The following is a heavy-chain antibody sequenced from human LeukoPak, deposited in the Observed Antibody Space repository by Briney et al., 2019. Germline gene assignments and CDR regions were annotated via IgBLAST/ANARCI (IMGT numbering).Heavy chain of an antibody. V-gene: IGHV3-30*02. CDR2: IRYDGSNK. J-gene: IGHJ4*02. CDR1: GFTFVSFD. CDR3: AKGGVTTLAPYFDY. D-gene: IGHD3-22*01. Sequence: GGSLRLSCAASGFTFVSFDMHWVRQAPGKGLEWVAFIRYDGSNKFYTDSVKGRFTISRDNSKNTLYLQLNSLRAEDTAVYYCAKGGVTTLAPYFDYRGQGALVTVSS.